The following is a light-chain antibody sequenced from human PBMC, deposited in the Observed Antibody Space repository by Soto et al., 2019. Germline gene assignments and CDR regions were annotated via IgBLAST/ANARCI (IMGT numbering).Light chain of an antibody. CDR1: QGISSS. CDR3: QQLNS. V-gene: IGKV1-9*01. Sequence: IQLTQSPSSLSASVGDRVTITCRASQGISSSFAWYQQKPGKAPKLLIYGASTLQSGVPSRLSGSGSGALFTLTISSLQPEDFATYYCQQLNSFGPGTKVDIK. CDR2: GAS. J-gene: IGKJ3*01.